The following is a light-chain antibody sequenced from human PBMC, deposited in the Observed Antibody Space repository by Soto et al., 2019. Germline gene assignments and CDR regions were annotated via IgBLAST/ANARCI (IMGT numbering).Light chain of an antibody. V-gene: IGKV1-8*01. Sequence: AIRMTQSPSSLSASTGDRVTITCRASQGISSYLAWYQQKPGKAPKLLIYAASTLQSGVPSRFSGSGSGTKFTLTIASLQPDDFATYYCQHYNSYSEAFGQGTKVDIK. CDR1: QGISSY. J-gene: IGKJ1*01. CDR2: AAS. CDR3: QHYNSYSEA.